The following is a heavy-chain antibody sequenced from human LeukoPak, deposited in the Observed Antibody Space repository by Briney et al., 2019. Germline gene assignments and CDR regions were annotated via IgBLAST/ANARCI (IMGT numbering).Heavy chain of an antibody. CDR1: GFTFSDYY. D-gene: IGHD2-15*01. Sequence: PGGSLRLSCAASGFTFSDYYMTWIRQAPGKGLEWVSYTIMTGSTIYYADSVKGRFTISRDNANNSLDLQMNSLRAEDTAVYYCARDPGDVAAAHDAFDIWGQGTMVTVSS. CDR3: ARDPGDVAAAHDAFDI. V-gene: IGHV3-11*04. J-gene: IGHJ3*02. CDR2: TIMTGSTI.